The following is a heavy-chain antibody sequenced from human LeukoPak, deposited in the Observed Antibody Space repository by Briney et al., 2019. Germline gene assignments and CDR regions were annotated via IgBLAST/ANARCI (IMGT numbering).Heavy chain of an antibody. CDR2: ISSSSSTI. J-gene: IGHJ6*03. Sequence: GGSLRLSCAASGFTFSSYAMSWVRQAPGKGLEWVSYISSSSSTIYYADSVKGRFTISRDNAKNSLYLQMNSLRAEDTAVYYCAREAQDYRMGNHRPGHYDYMDVWGKGTTVTVSS. D-gene: IGHD1-14*01. V-gene: IGHV3-48*01. CDR3: AREAQDYRMGNHRPGHYDYMDV. CDR1: GFTFSSYA.